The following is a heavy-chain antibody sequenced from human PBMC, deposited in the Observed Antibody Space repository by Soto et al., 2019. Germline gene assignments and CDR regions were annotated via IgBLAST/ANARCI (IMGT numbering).Heavy chain of an antibody. D-gene: IGHD5-18*01. CDR1: GHTFTSYD. CDR2: MNPNSGNT. CDR3: ASVKSGGHSLD. J-gene: IGHJ4*02. Sequence: QVHLVQSGAELKQPGASVKVSCKASGHTFTSYDINWVRQATGQGLEWMGWMNPNSGNTGYAQKFRGRVTMTRSTSIRTAYMELSSLSSEDTAVYYCASVKSGGHSLDWGQGTLVTVSS. V-gene: IGHV1-8*01.